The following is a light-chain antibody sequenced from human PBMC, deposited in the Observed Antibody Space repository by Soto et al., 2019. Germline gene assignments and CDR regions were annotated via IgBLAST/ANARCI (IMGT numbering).Light chain of an antibody. V-gene: IGLV1-40*01. CDR3: PSYDSSLSAYV. CDR2: ANT. J-gene: IGLJ1*01. Sequence: QSVLTQPPSLSGAPGQRVTISCTGSTSNIGPTYDVHWYQQLPGTAPKLLIYANTNRPSGVPDRFSGSRSGTSASLAITGLQAGDEADYYCPSYDSSLSAYVFGPGTKVTVL. CDR1: TSNIGPTYD.